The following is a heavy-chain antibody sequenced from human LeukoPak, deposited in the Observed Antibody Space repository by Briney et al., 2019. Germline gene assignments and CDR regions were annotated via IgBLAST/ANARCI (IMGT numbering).Heavy chain of an antibody. V-gene: IGHV1-46*01. CDR3: ARDAAVVVITRAYYYFDY. Sequence: ASVKVSCTASGCTFTSYYMHWVRQAPGQGLEWMGIINPSGGSTSYAQKFQGRVTMTRDTSTSTVYMELSSLRSEDTAVYYCARDAAVVVITRAYYYFDYWGQGTLVTVSS. CDR2: INPSGGST. J-gene: IGHJ4*02. D-gene: IGHD3-22*01. CDR1: GCTFTSYY.